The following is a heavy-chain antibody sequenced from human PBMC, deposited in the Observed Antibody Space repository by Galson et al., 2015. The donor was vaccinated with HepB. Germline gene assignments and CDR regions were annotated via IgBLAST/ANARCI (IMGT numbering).Heavy chain of an antibody. V-gene: IGHV4-59*01. CDR2: IYYSGST. Sequence: SETLSLTCTVSGGSISSYYWSWIRQPPGKGLEWIGYIYYSGSTNYNPSLKSRVTISVDTSKNQFSLKLSSVTAADTAVYYCATVSSSSWYGPPGWGQGTLVTVSS. J-gene: IGHJ4*02. CDR3: ATVSSSSWYGPPG. CDR1: GGSISSYY. D-gene: IGHD6-13*01.